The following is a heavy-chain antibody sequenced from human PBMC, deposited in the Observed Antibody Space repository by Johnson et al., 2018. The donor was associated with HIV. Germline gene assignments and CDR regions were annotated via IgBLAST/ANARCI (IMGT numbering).Heavy chain of an antibody. CDR2: ISGSGGST. CDR3: ARVSSSSLGAFDI. V-gene: IGHV3-23*04. J-gene: IGHJ3*02. CDR1: GFTFDDYA. Sequence: VQLVESGGGLVQPGRSLRLSCAVSGFTFDDYAMHWVRQTPGKGLEWVSAISGSGGSTYYADSVKGRFTISRDNSKNTLYLQMNSLRAEDTAVYYCARVSSSSLGAFDIWGQGTMVTVSS. D-gene: IGHD6-6*01.